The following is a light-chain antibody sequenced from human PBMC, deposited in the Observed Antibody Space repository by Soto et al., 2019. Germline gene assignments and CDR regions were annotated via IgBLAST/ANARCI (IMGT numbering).Light chain of an antibody. CDR1: SSDVGSYNL. V-gene: IGLV2-23*01. J-gene: IGLJ1*01. CDR2: QAS. CDR3: CSYAGSSTWV. Sequence: QSVLTQPASVSGSPGQSITISCTGTSSDVGSYNLVSWYQQHPGKAPKLMIYQASKRPSGVSNRFSGSKSGNTASLTISGLQAEDEADYYCCSYAGSSTWVFGTGTKLTVL.